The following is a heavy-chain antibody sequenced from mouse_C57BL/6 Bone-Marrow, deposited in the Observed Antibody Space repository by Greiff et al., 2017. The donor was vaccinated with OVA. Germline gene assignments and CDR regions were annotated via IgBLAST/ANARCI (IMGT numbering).Heavy chain of an antibody. CDR2: IDPSDSET. Sequence: QVQLKQPGAELVRPGSSVKLSCKASGYTFTSYWMPWVKQRPIPGLEWIGNIDPSDSETHYNQKFKDKATLTVDKSSSTAYMQLSSLTSYDSAVYYCARGIYYDYFFDYWGQGTTLTVSS. CDR3: ARGIYYDYFFDY. V-gene: IGHV1-52*01. CDR1: GYTFTSYW. J-gene: IGHJ2*01. D-gene: IGHD2-4*01.